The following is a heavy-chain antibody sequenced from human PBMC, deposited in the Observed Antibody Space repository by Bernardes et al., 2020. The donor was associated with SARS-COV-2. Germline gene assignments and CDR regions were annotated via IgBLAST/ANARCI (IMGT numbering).Heavy chain of an antibody. J-gene: IGHJ5*02. CDR2: MNSDGSQI. V-gene: IGHV3-74*01. Sequence: GGSLRLSCAASGCTFSTSWMHWGRQAPGKGPLWVSRMNSDGSQINYADSVKGRFTISRDNAKNTLYLQINSLRTEDTAVYYCATAGNYRLNHWGQGTLVTVSS. CDR3: ATAGNYRLNH. CDR1: GCTFSTSW. D-gene: IGHD4-4*01.